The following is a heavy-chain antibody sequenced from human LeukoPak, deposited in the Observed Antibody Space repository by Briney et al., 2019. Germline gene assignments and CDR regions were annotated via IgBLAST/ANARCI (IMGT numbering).Heavy chain of an antibody. J-gene: IGHJ6*03. V-gene: IGHV4-31*03. D-gene: IGHD3-10*01. Sequence: SQTLSLTCTVSGGSISSGGYYWSWIRQHPGKGLEWIGYIYYSGSTYYNPSLKSRVTISVDTSKNQFSLKLSSVTAADTAVYYCARDRWGRHGENYYMDVWGKGTTVTVSS. CDR2: IYYSGST. CDR1: GGSISSGGYY. CDR3: ARDRWGRHGENYYMDV.